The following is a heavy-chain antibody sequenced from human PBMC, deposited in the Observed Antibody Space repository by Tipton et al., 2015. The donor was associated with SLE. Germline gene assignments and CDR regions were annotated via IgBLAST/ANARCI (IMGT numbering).Heavy chain of an antibody. CDR1: GGSISSYY. CDR2: IYYSGST. CDR3: ARDGGNWAAAALGY. J-gene: IGHJ4*02. Sequence: TLSLTCTVSGGSISSYYWSWIRQPPGKGLEWIGYIYYSGSTNYNPSLKSRVTISVDTSKNQFSLKLSSVTAADTAVHYCARDGGNWAAAALGYWGQGTLVTVSS. V-gene: IGHV4-59*01. D-gene: IGHD6-13*01.